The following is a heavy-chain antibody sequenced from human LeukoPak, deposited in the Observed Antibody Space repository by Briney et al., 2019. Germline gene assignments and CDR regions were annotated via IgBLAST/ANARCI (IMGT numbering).Heavy chain of an antibody. J-gene: IGHJ4*02. CDR2: ISAYNGNT. Sequence: ASVKVSCKASGYTFTSYGISWVRQAPGQGLEWMGWISAYNGNTNYAQKLQGRVTMTTDTSTSTAYMELRSLRSDNTAVYYCARGHPHTVTTSFDYWGQGTLVTVSS. CDR3: ARGHPHTVTTSFDY. D-gene: IGHD4-17*01. CDR1: GYTFTSYG. V-gene: IGHV1-18*01.